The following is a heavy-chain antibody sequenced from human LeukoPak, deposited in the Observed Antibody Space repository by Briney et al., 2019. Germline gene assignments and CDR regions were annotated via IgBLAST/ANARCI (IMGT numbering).Heavy chain of an antibody. Sequence: GSLRLSCAASGFTLNRDWMTWVRQAPGKGLEWVANIKEDGSESSYVESVKGRFTISRDNAKNSLYLQLNSLRAEDTAVYFCARQRYSDYWGQGTLVTVSS. CDR2: IKEDGSES. CDR1: GFTLNRDW. CDR3: ARQRYSDY. D-gene: IGHD1-1*01. J-gene: IGHJ4*02. V-gene: IGHV3-7*01.